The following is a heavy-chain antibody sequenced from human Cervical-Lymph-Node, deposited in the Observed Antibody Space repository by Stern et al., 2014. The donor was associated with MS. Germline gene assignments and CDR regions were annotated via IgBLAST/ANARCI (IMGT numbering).Heavy chain of an antibody. J-gene: IGHJ4*02. Sequence: VQLVQSGGGVIQPGGSLRLSCTASGFTVSRDYMTWVRQAPGQGLEWVSRRTNVGSTFYTDSVKGRFTISRDDSKNTVYLHMTSLRAEDTAMYYCARDTSSPERSDWWGQGTLVTVSS. V-gene: IGHV3-53*01. CDR1: GFTVSRDY. CDR3: ARDTSSPERSDW. D-gene: IGHD1-1*01. CDR2: RTNVGST.